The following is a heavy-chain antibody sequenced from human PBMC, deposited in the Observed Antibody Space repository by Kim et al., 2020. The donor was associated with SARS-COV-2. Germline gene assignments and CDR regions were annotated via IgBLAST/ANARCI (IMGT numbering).Heavy chain of an antibody. J-gene: IGHJ6*02. V-gene: IGHV1-2*06. CDR2: INPNSCGT. CDR3: ARGVVVAATTQNYGMDV. CDR1: GYTFTGYY. Sequence: ASVKVSCKASGYTFTGYYMHWVRQAPGQGLEWLGRINPNSCGTNYAQKFQGRVTMTRDTSISTAYMELSRLRSDDTAVYYCARGVVVAATTQNYGMDVWGQGTTVTFSS. D-gene: IGHD2-15*01.